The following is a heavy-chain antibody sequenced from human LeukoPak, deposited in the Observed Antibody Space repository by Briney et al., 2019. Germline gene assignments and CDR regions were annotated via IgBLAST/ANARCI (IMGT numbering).Heavy chain of an antibody. CDR3: ARGYAAWELGDAFDI. J-gene: IGHJ3*02. V-gene: IGHV4-39*01. D-gene: IGHD1-26*01. Sequence: PSETLSLTCTVSGGSISSSSYYWGWIRQPPGKGLEWIGSIYYSGSTYYNPSLKSRVTISVDTSKNQFSLKLSSVTAADTAVYYCARGYAAWELGDAFDIWGQGTMVTVSS. CDR2: IYYSGST. CDR1: GGSISSSSYY.